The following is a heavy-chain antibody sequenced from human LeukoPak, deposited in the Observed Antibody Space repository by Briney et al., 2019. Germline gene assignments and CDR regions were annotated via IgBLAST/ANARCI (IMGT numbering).Heavy chain of an antibody. J-gene: IGHJ4*02. CDR3: AKDLSLGYCSSTSCPYFDY. CDR1: GFTFSSYA. Sequence: TGGSLRLSCAASGFTFSSYAMSWVRQAPGKGLEWVSAISGSGGSTCYADSVKGRFTISRDNSKNTLYLQMNSLRAEDTAVYYCAKDLSLGYCSSTSCPYFDYWGQGTLVTVSS. CDR2: ISGSGGST. D-gene: IGHD2-2*01. V-gene: IGHV3-23*01.